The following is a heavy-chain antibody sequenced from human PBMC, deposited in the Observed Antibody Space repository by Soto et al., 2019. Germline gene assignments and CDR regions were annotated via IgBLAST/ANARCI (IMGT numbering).Heavy chain of an antibody. CDR1: GFTFSSYA. D-gene: IGHD7-27*01. CDR2: TSGSGGST. CDR3: AKDRTGYLEALKYYYGMDV. Sequence: GGSLSLSCAASGFTFSSYAVTWVRQAPGKGLDWVSTTSGSGGSTYYEDSVTGPSTVSRHNSKNTVYLQMNSLRAEDTALYYCAKDRTGYLEALKYYYGMDVWGQGTTVTVSS. V-gene: IGHV3-23*01. J-gene: IGHJ6*02.